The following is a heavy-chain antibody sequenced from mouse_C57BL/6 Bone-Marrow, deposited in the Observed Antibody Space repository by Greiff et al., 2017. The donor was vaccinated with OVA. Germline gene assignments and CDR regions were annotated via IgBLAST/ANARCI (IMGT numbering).Heavy chain of an antibody. CDR2: IYPGDGDT. J-gene: IGHJ1*03. V-gene: IGHV1-80*01. CDR3: ARSDYGSSYWYFDV. D-gene: IGHD1-1*01. Sequence: QVQLQQSGAELVKPGASVKISCKASGYAFSSYWMNWVKQRPGKGLEWIGQIYPGDGDTNYNGKFKGKATLTADKSSSTAYMQLSSLTSEDSAVYVCARSDYGSSYWYFDVWGTGTTVTVSS. CDR1: GYAFSSYW.